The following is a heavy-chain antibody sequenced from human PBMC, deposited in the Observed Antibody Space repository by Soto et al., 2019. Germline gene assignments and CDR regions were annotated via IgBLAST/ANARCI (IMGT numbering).Heavy chain of an antibody. CDR3: ARVYDSSGYSYFQQ. CDR2: IIPIFGTA. J-gene: IGHJ1*01. V-gene: IGHV1-69*06. CDR1: GGTFSSYA. D-gene: IGHD3-22*01. Sequence: SVKVSCKASGGTFSSYAISWVRQAPGQGLEWMGGIIPIFGTANYAQKLQGRVTITADKSTSTAYMELSSLRSEDTAVYYCARVYDSSGYSYFQQWGQGTMVTSPQ.